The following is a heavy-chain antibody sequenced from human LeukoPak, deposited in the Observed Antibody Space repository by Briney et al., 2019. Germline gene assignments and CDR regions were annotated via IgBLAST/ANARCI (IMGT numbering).Heavy chain of an antibody. CDR3: ARDRGYSGWFDY. D-gene: IGHD6-19*01. CDR1: GGSISSYY. V-gene: IGHV4-59*01. J-gene: IGHJ4*02. CDR2: IYYSGST. Sequence: TSETLSLTFTVSGGSISSYYWSWIRQPPGKGLEWIGYIYYSGSTNYNTSLKSRVTISVDTSKNQFSLKLSSVTAADTAVYYCARDRGYSGWFDYWGQGTLVTVSS.